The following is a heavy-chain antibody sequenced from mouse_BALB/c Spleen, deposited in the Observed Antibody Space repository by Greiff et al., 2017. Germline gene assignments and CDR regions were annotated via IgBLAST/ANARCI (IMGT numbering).Heavy chain of an antibody. Sequence: EVKLMESGGGLVQPGGSRKLSCAASGFTFSSFGMHWVRQAPDKGLEWVAYISSGSSTIYYADTVKGRFTISRDNPKNTLFLQMTSLRSEDTAMYYCARGGYYGVIDYWGQGTTLTVSS. V-gene: IGHV5-17*02. CDR1: GFTFSSFG. CDR3: ARGGYYGVIDY. D-gene: IGHD1-1*01. J-gene: IGHJ2*01. CDR2: ISSGSSTI.